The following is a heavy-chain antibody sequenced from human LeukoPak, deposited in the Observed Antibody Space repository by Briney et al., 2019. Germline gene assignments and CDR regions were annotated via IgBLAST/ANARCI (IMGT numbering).Heavy chain of an antibody. CDR2: IYHSGST. J-gene: IGHJ4*02. V-gene: IGHV4-59*01. CDR1: GGSISTYY. CDR3: ARGSKAAPGTFDY. D-gene: IGHD6-13*01. Sequence: PSETLSLTCTVSGGSISTYYWNWIRQPPGKGLEWIGYIYHSGSTNYNPSLKSRVAISVDTSKNQFSLKLSSVTAADTAVYYCARGSKAAPGTFDYWGQGTLVTVSS.